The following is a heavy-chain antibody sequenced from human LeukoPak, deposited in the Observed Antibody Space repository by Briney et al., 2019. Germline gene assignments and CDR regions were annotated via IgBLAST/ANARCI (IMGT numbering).Heavy chain of an antibody. J-gene: IGHJ6*03. CDR3: ASAGCSGGTCYSGGTPGYMDV. CDR1: GFTFNIYA. D-gene: IGHD2-15*01. CDR2: ISYDESNK. Sequence: GGSLRLSCAASGFTFNIYAMHWVRQAPGKGLEWVAVISYDESNKYYADSVKGRFTISRDNSKNTLYLQMNSLRAEDTAVYYCASAGCSGGTCYSGGTPGYMDVWGKGTTVTVSS. V-gene: IGHV3-30*04.